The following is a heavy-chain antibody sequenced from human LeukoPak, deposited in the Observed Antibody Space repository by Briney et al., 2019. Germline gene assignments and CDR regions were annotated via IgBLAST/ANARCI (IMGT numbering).Heavy chain of an antibody. CDR1: GGSVSSGSYY. V-gene: IGHV4-31*03. D-gene: IGHD3-10*01. CDR3: ARRSPKHYYGSGSYLYYFDY. Sequence: SETLSLTCTVSGGSVSSGSYYWSWIRQHPGKGLEWIGYIYYSGSTYYNPSLKSRVTISVDTSKNQFSLKLSSVTAADTAVYYCARRSPKHYYGSGSYLYYFDYWGQGTLVTVSS. CDR2: IYYSGST. J-gene: IGHJ4*02.